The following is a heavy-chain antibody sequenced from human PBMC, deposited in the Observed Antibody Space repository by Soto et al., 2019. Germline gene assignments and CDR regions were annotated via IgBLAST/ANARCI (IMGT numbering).Heavy chain of an antibody. V-gene: IGHV4-30-4*01. D-gene: IGHD5-18*01. J-gene: IGHJ5*02. Sequence: PSETLSLTCTVSGGSISSGDYYWSWIRQPPGKGLEWIGYIYYSGSTYYNPSLKSRVTISVDTSKNQFSLKLSSVTAADTAVYYCARQDTAMVTWFDPWGQGTLVTVFS. CDR3: ARQDTAMVTWFDP. CDR1: GGSISSGDYY. CDR2: IYYSGST.